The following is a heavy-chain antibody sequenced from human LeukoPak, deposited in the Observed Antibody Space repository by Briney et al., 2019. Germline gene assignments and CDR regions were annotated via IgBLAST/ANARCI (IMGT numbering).Heavy chain of an antibody. J-gene: IGHJ6*02. V-gene: IGHV4-59*08. Sequence: SETLSLTCTVSGGSISSYYWSWLRQPPGKGLEWIGYIYYSGSTNYNPSLKSRVTISVDTSKNQFSLKLSSVTAADTAVYYCARRARSDYYYGMDVWGQGTTVTVSS. CDR2: IYYSGST. CDR1: GGSISSYY. CDR3: ARRARSDYYYGMDV.